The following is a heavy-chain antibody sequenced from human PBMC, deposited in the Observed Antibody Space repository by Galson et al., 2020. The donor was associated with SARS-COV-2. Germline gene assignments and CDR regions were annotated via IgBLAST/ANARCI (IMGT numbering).Heavy chain of an antibody. CDR1: GDSVINNW. Sequence: SETLSLTCAVSGDSVINNWWSWVRQPPEKGLEWIGELHHSGTTNYNPSLRSRVSMSLDTSKNQFSLQLTSVTAADTAVYYCALGNDYTWETWGPGTLVTVSS. D-gene: IGHD5-12*01. J-gene: IGHJ4*02. CDR2: LHHSGTT. CDR3: ALGNDYTWET. V-gene: IGHV4-4*02.